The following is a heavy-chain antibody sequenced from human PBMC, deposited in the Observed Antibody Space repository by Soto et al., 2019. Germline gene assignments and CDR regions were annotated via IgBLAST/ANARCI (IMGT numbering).Heavy chain of an antibody. CDR2: ISGSGVGT. Sequence: PGGSLRISCAASGFTFSSYALSWVRQAPGKVLDWVSSISGSGVGTYYADSVKGRFTFSRDNSKNTLYLQMNSLRAEDTAVYYCAKFGMATTKRSPPYYIDYWGQGALVTVSS. J-gene: IGHJ4*02. D-gene: IGHD1-1*01. V-gene: IGHV3-23*01. CDR1: GFTFSSYA. CDR3: AKFGMATTKRSPPYYIDY.